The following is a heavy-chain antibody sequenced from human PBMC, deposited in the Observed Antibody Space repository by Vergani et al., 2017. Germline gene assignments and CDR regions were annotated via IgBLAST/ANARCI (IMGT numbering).Heavy chain of an antibody. J-gene: IGHJ6*02. D-gene: IGHD6-19*01. Sequence: EVQLVESGGGLVKPGGSLRLSCAASGFTFSNAWMSWVRQAPGKGLEWVGRIKSKTDGGTTDYAAPVKGRFTISRDDSKNTLYLQMNSLRAEDTAVYYCARKVAGTSYYYYGMDVWGQGP. CDR2: IKSKTDGGTT. CDR1: GFTFSNAW. CDR3: ARKVAGTSYYYYGMDV. V-gene: IGHV3-15*01.